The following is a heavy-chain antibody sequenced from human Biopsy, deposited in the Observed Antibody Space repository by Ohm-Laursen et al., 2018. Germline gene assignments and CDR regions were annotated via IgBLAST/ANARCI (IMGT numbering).Heavy chain of an antibody. V-gene: IGHV4-59*08. D-gene: IGHD1-26*01. Sequence: VTLSLTCTVSGGSISSYYWRWIRQPPGKGLEWIGYIYYTGNTNYNPSLKSRITISVDTSMNHLSLRLTSVTAADTAVYYCARHAPSYSGSYWRYFDLWGRGTLVTVSS. CDR3: ARHAPSYSGSYWRYFDL. J-gene: IGHJ2*01. CDR1: GGSISSYY. CDR2: IYYTGNT.